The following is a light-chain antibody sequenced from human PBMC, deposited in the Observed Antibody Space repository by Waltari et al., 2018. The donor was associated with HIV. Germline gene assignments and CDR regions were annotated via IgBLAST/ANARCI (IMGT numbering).Light chain of an antibody. CDR1: QSIDDK. CDR2: AAS. Sequence: TVMTQSPGTLSASPGETVTLSCTASQSIDDKLAWYQQKPGQSPRLLIYAASTGATSVPGRFSGSGSGTQFTLTISNLQSEDSAVYYCQQYKNWPPLTFGQGTKVEIK. V-gene: IGKV3-15*01. J-gene: IGKJ1*01. CDR3: QQYKNWPPLT.